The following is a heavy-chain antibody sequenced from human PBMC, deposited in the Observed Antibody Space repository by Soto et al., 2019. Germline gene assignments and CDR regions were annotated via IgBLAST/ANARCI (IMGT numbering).Heavy chain of an antibody. J-gene: IGHJ6*02. CDR1: GGTFSSYA. CDR2: IIPIFGTA. D-gene: IGHD3-16*01. V-gene: IGHV1-69*06. CDR3: ATRLERGPNYTRGGGYYYGMDV. Sequence: QVQLVQSGAEVKKPGSSVKVSCKASGGTFSSYAISWVRQAPGQGLEWMGGIIPIFGTANYAQKFQGRVTSTADTPESKAYRGLRSLAAADTAEYSSATRLERGPNYTRGGGYYYGMDVWSQGTTVTVSS.